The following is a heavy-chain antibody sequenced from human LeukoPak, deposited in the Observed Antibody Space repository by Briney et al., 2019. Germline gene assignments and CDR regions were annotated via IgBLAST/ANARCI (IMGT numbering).Heavy chain of an antibody. CDR2: IWYDGSNK. J-gene: IGHJ1*01. Sequence: GGSLRLSCAASGFTFSSYGMHWVRQAPGKGLEWVAAIWYDGSNKYYADSVKGRFTISRDNSKNTLYLQMNSLRAEDTAVYYCARDLSSSWYFFQHWGQGTLVTVSS. D-gene: IGHD6-13*01. V-gene: IGHV3-33*01. CDR1: GFTFSSYG. CDR3: ARDLSSSWYFFQH.